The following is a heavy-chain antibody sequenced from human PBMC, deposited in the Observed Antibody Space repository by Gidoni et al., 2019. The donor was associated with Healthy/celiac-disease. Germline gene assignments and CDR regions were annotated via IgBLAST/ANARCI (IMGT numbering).Heavy chain of an antibody. CDR1: GFTFSSYG. V-gene: IGHV3-30*18. D-gene: IGHD3-10*01. Sequence: QVQLVESGGGVVQPGRSLRLSCAASGFTFSSYGMHWVRQAPGKGLEWVAVISYDGSNKYYADSVKGRFTISRDNSKNTLYLQMNSLRAEDTAVYYCAKDGSPLLWFGEGVDYWGQGTLVTVSS. CDR3: AKDGSPLLWFGEGVDY. J-gene: IGHJ4*02. CDR2: ISYDGSNK.